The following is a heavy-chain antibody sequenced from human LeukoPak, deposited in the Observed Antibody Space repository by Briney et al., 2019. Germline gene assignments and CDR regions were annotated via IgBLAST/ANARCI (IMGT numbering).Heavy chain of an antibody. CDR3: ALGTRGVMSDY. J-gene: IGHJ4*02. D-gene: IGHD3-10*01. Sequence: PGGSLRLSCAASGFTVSNNYMSWVRQAPGKGLEWVSVIYSCGNTYYADSVKGRFTISRDNSKNTLYLQMNSLRAEDTAIYYCALGTRGVMSDYWGQGTLVTVAS. CDR1: GFTVSNNY. CDR2: IYSCGNT. V-gene: IGHV3-53*01.